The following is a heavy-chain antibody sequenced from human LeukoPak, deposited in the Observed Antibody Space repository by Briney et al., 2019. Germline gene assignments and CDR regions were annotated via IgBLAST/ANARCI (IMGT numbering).Heavy chain of an antibody. CDR2: ISYDGSNK. D-gene: IGHD6-13*01. Sequence: PGRSLRLSCAASGFTFSSYAMHWVRQAPGKGLEWVAVISYDGSNKYYADSVKGRFTISRDNSKNTLYLQMNSLRAEDTAVYYCARAASSHIDYWGQGTLVTVSS. CDR1: GFTFSSYA. J-gene: IGHJ4*02. CDR3: ARAASSHIDY. V-gene: IGHV3-30-3*01.